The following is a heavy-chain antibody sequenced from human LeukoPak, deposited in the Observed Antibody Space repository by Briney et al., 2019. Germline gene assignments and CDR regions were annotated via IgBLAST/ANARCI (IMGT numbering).Heavy chain of an antibody. CDR1: GFTFRSYW. J-gene: IGHJ4*02. Sequence: PGGSLRLSCAASGFTFRSYWMHWVRQAPGKGLVWVSRINTDGTSTSYADSVKGRFTISRDNAKNTLFLQMNSLRAEDTALYFCTSDTFGARDSWGQGTLVTVFS. D-gene: IGHD3-10*01. CDR3: TSDTFGARDS. V-gene: IGHV3-74*01. CDR2: INTDGTST.